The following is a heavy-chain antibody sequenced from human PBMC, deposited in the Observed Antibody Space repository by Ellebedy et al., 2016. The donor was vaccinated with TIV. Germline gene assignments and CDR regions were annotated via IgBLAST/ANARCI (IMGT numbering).Heavy chain of an antibody. CDR2: ISSSGSYI. D-gene: IGHD5-12*01. V-gene: IGHV3-21*01. CDR1: GFIFSSHN. Sequence: GESLKISCAASGFIFSSHNMNWVRQAPGKGLELVSSISSSGSYIYYADSAKGRFTISRDNAKNSLYLQMNSLRAEDTAVYYCERDTSGQTIDHWGQGTLVTVSS. CDR3: ERDTSGQTIDH. J-gene: IGHJ4*02.